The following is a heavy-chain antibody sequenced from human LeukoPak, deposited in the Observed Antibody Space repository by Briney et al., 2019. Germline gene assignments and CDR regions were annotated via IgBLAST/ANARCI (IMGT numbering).Heavy chain of an antibody. D-gene: IGHD6-19*01. V-gene: IGHV1-24*01. Sequence: ASVKVSCKVSGYTLTEFSMHWVRQAPGKGLEWMGGFDPEDGETIYAQKFQGRVTMTEDTSTDTAYMELSSLRSEDTAVYYCATDPPGWVTTTFDYWGQGTLVTVSS. CDR3: ATDPPGWVTTTFDY. J-gene: IGHJ4*02. CDR2: FDPEDGET. CDR1: GYTLTEFS.